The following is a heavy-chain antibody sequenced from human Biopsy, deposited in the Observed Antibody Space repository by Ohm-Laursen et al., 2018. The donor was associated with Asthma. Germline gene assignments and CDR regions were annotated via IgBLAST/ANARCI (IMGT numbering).Heavy chain of an antibody. CDR1: GFTFRSYA. Sequence: SLRLPCAASGFTFRSYAMHWVRQAPGKGLEWVAVGGSYYDGGLKYYADSVNGRFTVSRDDSKNTLYLQMNSLRPDDTAVYYCARDVMEWYLPAFDFWGQGTLVTVSS. J-gene: IGHJ4*02. CDR3: ARDVMEWYLPAFDF. CDR2: GGSYYDGGLK. D-gene: IGHD3-3*01. V-gene: IGHV3-30-3*01.